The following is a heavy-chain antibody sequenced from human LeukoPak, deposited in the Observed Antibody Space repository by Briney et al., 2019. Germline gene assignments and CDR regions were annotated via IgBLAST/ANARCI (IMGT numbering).Heavy chain of an antibody. Sequence: GGSLRLSCAASGFTFITYAMNWVRQAPGKGLEWVSGISGSGGSTWYADSVKGRFTISRDNSKNTLYLQMNRLRAEDTATYYCAKYRTGPPYGLDVWGQGTTVTVSS. CDR1: GFTFITYA. CDR3: AKYRTGPPYGLDV. J-gene: IGHJ6*02. CDR2: ISGSGGST. V-gene: IGHV3-23*01. D-gene: IGHD1-26*01.